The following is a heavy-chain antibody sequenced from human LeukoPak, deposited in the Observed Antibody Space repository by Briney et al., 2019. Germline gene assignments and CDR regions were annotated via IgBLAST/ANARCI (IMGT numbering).Heavy chain of an antibody. D-gene: IGHD5-24*01. CDR2: ISSSGSTI. Sequence: AGGSLRLSCAASGFTFSSYEMNWVRQAPGKGLEWVSYISSSGSTIYYADSVKGRFTISRDNAKNSLYLQMNSLRAKDTAVYYRARERMATATFDYWGQETLVTVSS. CDR1: GFTFSSYE. CDR3: ARERMATATFDY. V-gene: IGHV3-48*03. J-gene: IGHJ4*02.